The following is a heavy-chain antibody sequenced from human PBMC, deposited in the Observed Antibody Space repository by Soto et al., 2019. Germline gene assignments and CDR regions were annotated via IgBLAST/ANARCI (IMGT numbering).Heavy chain of an antibody. CDR2: IYYSGST. D-gene: IGHD1-1*01. J-gene: IGHJ4*02. CDR3: AAVRQHYFDF. V-gene: IGHV4-31*03. CDR1: GGSISSGAYY. Sequence: QVQLQESGPGLVKPSQTLSLTCTVSGGSISSGAYYWSWIRQHPGKGLEWIGYIYYSGSTYSNPSLKSRVAISVDKAKNQFSLKLSSVTAADTAVYYCAAVRQHYFDFWGQGTLVTVSS.